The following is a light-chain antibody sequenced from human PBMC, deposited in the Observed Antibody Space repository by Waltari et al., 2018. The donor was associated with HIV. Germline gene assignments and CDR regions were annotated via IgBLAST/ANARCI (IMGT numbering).Light chain of an antibody. Sequence: QSALTQPRPVSGSPGQSVTIPCTGTSSDVGGYKYVSWYQHHPCKAPKLLLFDVDLRPSGDPAGFSCSKSGDTSSLAISGLQAGDEAEYYCCSYAGNFIEMCGGGTKVTVL. J-gene: IGLJ3*02. V-gene: IGLV2-11*01. CDR1: SSDVGGYKY. CDR2: DVD. CDR3: CSYAGNFIEM.